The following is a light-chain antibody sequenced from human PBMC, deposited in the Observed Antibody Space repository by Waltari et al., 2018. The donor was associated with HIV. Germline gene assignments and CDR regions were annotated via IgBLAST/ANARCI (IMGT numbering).Light chain of an antibody. V-gene: IGLV2-14*03. CDR3: SSYTTSSTPRV. CDR1: SSDIGGYSY. J-gene: IGLJ3*02. Sequence: QSALTQPASVSGSPGQSITISCTGTSSDIGGYSYVSWYQQHPGKAPKLMIYDFSYRPSGVSNRFSGSKSGNTASLTISGLQAEDEADYYCSSYTTSSTPRVFGGGTKLTVL. CDR2: DFS.